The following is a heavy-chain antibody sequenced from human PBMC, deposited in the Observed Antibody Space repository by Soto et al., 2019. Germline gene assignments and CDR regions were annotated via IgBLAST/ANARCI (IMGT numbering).Heavy chain of an antibody. Sequence: SETLSLTCTVSGGSVNSDSYYWSWIRHPPGRGLEWIGYIYYTGSTNYNPSLKSRVTISIDTSRNQFSLKLSTVTAADTAVYYCAREFSNSPEAFDSWGQGSLVTVSS. D-gene: IGHD6-6*01. CDR3: AREFSNSPEAFDS. J-gene: IGHJ4*02. V-gene: IGHV4-61*01. CDR1: GGSVNSDSYY. CDR2: IYYTGST.